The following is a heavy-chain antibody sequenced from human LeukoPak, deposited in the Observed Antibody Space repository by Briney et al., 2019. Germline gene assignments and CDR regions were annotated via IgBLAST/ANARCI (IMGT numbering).Heavy chain of an antibody. J-gene: IGHJ4*02. V-gene: IGHV3-21*01. CDR1: GFTFSSYS. Sequence: PGGSLRLSCAASGFTFSSYSMNWVRQAPGKGLEWVSSISSSSSYIYYADSVKGRFTISRDNAKNSLYLQMDSLRAEDAAVYYCARVIQLWYFDYWGQGTLVTVSS. D-gene: IGHD5-18*01. CDR3: ARVIQLWYFDY. CDR2: ISSSSSYI.